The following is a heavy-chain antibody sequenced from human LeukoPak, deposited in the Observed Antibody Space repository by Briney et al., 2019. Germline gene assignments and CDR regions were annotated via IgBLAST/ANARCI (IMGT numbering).Heavy chain of an antibody. D-gene: IGHD3-22*01. J-gene: IGHJ3*02. CDR3: VRNYYDSSGYYLEFAFDI. CDR2: IYYSGST. CDR1: GGSISSGGYY. Sequence: PSETLSLTCTVSGGSISSGGYYWSWIRQHPGKGLEWIGYIYYSGSTYYNPSLKSRVTISVDTSKNQFSLKLSSVTAADTAVYYCVRNYYDSSGYYLEFAFDIWGQGTMVTVSS. V-gene: IGHV4-31*03.